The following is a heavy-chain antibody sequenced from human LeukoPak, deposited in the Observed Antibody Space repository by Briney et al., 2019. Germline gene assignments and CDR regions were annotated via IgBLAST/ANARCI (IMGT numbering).Heavy chain of an antibody. CDR1: GFTFGDYA. J-gene: IGHJ4*02. D-gene: IGHD2-2*01. CDR3: TRAEVVPAAIDY. V-gene: IGHV3-49*03. Sequence: GGSLRLSSTASGFTFGDYAMSWFRQAPGKGLEWVGFIRSKAYGGTTEYAASVKGRFTISRDDSKSIAYLQMNSLKTEDTAVYYCTRAEVVPAAIDYWGQGTLVTVSS. CDR2: IRSKAYGGTT.